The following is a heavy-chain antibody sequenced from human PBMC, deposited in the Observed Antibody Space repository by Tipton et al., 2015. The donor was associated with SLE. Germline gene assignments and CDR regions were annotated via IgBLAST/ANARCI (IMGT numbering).Heavy chain of an antibody. D-gene: IGHD3-22*01. V-gene: IGHV4-59*01. CDR2: IYSSGST. CDR1: GGSISSYY. Sequence: SLTCTVSGGSISSYYWSWIRQPPGKGLEWIGYIYSSGSTNYNPSLKSRVTISVDTSKNQFPLKLNSVTAADTALYYCAAYYYDTSGVFDFWGQGTLVTVSS. CDR3: AAYYYDTSGVFDF. J-gene: IGHJ4*02.